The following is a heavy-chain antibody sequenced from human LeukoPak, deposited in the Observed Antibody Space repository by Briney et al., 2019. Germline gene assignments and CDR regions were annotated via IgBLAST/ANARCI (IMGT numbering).Heavy chain of an antibody. D-gene: IGHD6-19*01. J-gene: IGHJ4*02. Sequence: SETLSLTCAVSGYSISSGYYWGWIRQPPGKGLEWIGSIYHSGSTYYNPSLKSRVTISVDTSKNQFSLKLSSVTAADTAVYYCARLFSSGPYYFDYWGQGTLVTVSS. CDR2: IYHSGST. CDR1: GYSISSGYY. CDR3: ARLFSSGPYYFDY. V-gene: IGHV4-38-2*01.